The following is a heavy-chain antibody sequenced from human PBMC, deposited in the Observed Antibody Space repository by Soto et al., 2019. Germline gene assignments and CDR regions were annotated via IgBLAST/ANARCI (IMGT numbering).Heavy chain of an antibody. D-gene: IGHD6-13*01. J-gene: IGHJ1*01. CDR3: ASAGSGSSWYEFFQH. CDR1: GESFSGYY. V-gene: IGHV4-34*02. CDR2: INHSGRT. Sequence: QVQLQQWGAGLLKPSETLSLTCAVYGESFSGYYWTWIRQPPGKGLEWIGEINHSGRTNYNPSLKSRVNISVDTTKNQFSLNQSSVTAAVTAVYYCASAGSGSSWYEFFQHWGQGTLVTVSS.